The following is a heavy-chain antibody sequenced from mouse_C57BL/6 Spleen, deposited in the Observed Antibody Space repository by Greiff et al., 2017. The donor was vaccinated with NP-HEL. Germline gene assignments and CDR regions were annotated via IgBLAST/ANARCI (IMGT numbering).Heavy chain of an antibody. Sequence: QVQLQQPGAELVKPGASVKLSCRASGYTFTSYWMHWVKQRPGQGLEWIGMIHPNSGSTNYNEKFKSKATLTVDKSSSTAYMQLSSLTSEDSAVYYCARSGGAVSFDYWGQGTTLTVSS. CDR1: GYTFTSYW. D-gene: IGHD1-1*02. CDR3: ARSGGAVSFDY. CDR2: IHPNSGST. J-gene: IGHJ2*01. V-gene: IGHV1-64*01.